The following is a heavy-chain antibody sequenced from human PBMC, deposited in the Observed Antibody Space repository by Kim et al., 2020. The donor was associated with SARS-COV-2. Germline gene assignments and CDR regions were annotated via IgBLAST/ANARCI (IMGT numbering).Heavy chain of an antibody. D-gene: IGHD6-13*01. CDR3: ARDAGEYSSSWTWGPGPTGDYYYGMDV. V-gene: IGHV4-4*02. J-gene: IGHJ6*02. CDR2: IYHSGST. CDR1: GGSISSSNW. Sequence: SETLSLTCAVSGGSISSSNWWSWVRQPPGKVLEWIGEIYHSGSTNYNPSLKSRVTISVDKSKNQFSLKLSSVTAADTAVYYCARDAGEYSSSWTWGPGPTGDYYYGMDVWGQGTTVTVSS.